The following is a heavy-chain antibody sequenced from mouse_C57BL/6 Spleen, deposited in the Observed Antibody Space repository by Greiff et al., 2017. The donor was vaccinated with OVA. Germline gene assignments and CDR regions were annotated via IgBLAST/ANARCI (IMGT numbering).Heavy chain of an antibody. D-gene: IGHD1-1*01. V-gene: IGHV1-50*01. Sequence: QVQLKQPGAELVKPGASVKLSCKASGYTFTSYWMQWVKQRPGQGLEWIGEIDPSDSYTNYNQKFKGKATLTVDTYSSTAYMQLSSLTSEDSAVYYCARRGATTGDFDYWGQGTTLTVSS. J-gene: IGHJ2*01. CDR1: GYTFTSYW. CDR3: ARRGATTGDFDY. CDR2: IDPSDSYT.